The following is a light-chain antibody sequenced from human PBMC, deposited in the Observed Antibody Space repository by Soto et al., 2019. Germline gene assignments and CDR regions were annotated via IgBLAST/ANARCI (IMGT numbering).Light chain of an antibody. CDR1: QSISSW. V-gene: IGKV1-5*01. Sequence: IQMTQSPSTLSASVGDRVTITCRASQSISSWLAWYQQKPGKAPKLLIYDASSLESGVPSRFSGSGSGTEFTLTISSLKPDDFATYYCQQYNSYWTFGKGTKV. CDR3: QQYNSYWT. J-gene: IGKJ1*01. CDR2: DAS.